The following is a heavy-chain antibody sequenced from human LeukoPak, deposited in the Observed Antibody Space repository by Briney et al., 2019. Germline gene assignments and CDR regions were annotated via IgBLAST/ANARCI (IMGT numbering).Heavy chain of an antibody. Sequence: ASVKLSCKASGHTFTRYDMNWDRQAHGQGLEWIGWINTNTGNPTYAQGVTGRFVFSLDTSVSTAYLQISSLKAEDTAVYYCARVGPKYCSGGSCLEEYFQHWGQGTLVTVSS. CDR2: INTNTGNP. D-gene: IGHD2-15*01. CDR3: ARVGPKYCSGGSCLEEYFQH. CDR1: GHTFTRYD. V-gene: IGHV7-4-1*02. J-gene: IGHJ1*01.